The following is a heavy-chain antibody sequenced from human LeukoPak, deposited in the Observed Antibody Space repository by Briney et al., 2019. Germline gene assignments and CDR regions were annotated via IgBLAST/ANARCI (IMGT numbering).Heavy chain of an antibody. D-gene: IGHD6-6*01. CDR3: ASRLEYSSSLPDV. V-gene: IGHV1-2*06. Sequence: ASVKVSCKASGYTFTGYYMHWVRQAPGQGLEWMGRINPNSGGTNYAQKFQGRVTMTRDTSISTAYMELSRLRSDDTAVYYCASRLEYSSSLPDVWGKGTTVTVS. CDR2: INPNSGGT. J-gene: IGHJ6*03. CDR1: GYTFTGYY.